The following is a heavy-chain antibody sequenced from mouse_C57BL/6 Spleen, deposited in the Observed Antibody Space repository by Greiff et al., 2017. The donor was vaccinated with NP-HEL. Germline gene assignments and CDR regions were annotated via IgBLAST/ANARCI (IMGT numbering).Heavy chain of an antibody. CDR2: ISYDGSN. D-gene: IGHD4-1*01. CDR3: ASGDWVGY. CDR1: GYSITSGYY. V-gene: IGHV3-6*01. Sequence: VQLQQSGPGLVKPSQSLSLTCSVTGYSITSGYYWNWIRQFPGNKLEWMGYISYDGSNNYNPSLKNRISITRDTSKNQFFLKLNSVTTEDTATYYCASGDWVGYWGQGTTLTVSS. J-gene: IGHJ2*01.